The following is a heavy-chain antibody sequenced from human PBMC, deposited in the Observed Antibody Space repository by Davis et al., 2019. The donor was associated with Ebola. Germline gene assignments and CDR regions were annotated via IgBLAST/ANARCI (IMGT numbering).Heavy chain of an antibody. Sequence: AASVKVSCKASGGTFSNYAISWVRQAPGQGLEWMGGIIPIFGTANYAQKFQGRVTITADESTSTAYMELSSLRSEDTAVYYCARTPDFYDSSGYYNYFDYWGQGTLVTVSS. CDR1: GGTFSNYA. CDR3: ARTPDFYDSSGYYNYFDY. V-gene: IGHV1-69*13. CDR2: IIPIFGTA. D-gene: IGHD3-22*01. J-gene: IGHJ4*02.